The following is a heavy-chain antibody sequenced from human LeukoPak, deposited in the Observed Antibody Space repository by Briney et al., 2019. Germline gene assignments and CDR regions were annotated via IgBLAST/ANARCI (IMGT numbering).Heavy chain of an antibody. J-gene: IGHJ4*02. D-gene: IGHD3-3*02. CDR2: ISGSRGST. Sequence: GGSLRLSCAAYGFTYSNYAMTWVRQAPGKGLEWVSAISGSRGSTYYADSVKGRFTISRDNSKNTLYLQMNSLRAEDTAVYYCARVSHFWSGVDYWGQGTLVTVSS. CDR1: GFTYSNYA. V-gene: IGHV3-23*01. CDR3: ARVSHFWSGVDY.